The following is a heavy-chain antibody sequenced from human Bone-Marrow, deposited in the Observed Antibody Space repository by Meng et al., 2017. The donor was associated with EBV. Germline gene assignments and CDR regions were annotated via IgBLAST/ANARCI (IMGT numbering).Heavy chain of an antibody. CDR3: ASESGRGFTPDY. CDR1: GGTFSRDA. CDR2: LIPMSDAP. V-gene: IGHV1-69*01. J-gene: IGHJ4*02. D-gene: IGHD3-10*01. Sequence: AQLVRVGVEGKKPGSSGKVSCKASGGTFSRDAITWVRQAPGQGLEWMGGLIPMSDAPHYAQKFQGRVTMTADESTSTHYMDLTGLRSDDTAVYYCASESGRGFTPDYWGQGTLVTVSS.